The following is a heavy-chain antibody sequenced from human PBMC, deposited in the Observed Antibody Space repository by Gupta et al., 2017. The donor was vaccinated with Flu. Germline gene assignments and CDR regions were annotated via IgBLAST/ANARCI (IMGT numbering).Heavy chain of an antibody. J-gene: IGHJ4*02. CDR3: AKVALHNWNYDGDY. Sequence: VPLVEFGVGIVRVGGSLRRYRAASALTFSSYGMHWVRQAPVEGLEWVAVISYDGIKQWFVDSVKDRFTISKDNSKNTLYLQINSLKPEDTAVYYCAKVALHNWNYDGDYWGQGTLVTVSS. D-gene: IGHD1-7*01. CDR1: ALTFSSYG. V-gene: IGHV3-30*18. CDR2: ISYDGIKQ.